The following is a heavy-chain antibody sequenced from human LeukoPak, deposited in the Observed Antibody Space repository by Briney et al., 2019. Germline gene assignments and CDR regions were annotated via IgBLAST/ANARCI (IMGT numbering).Heavy chain of an antibody. Sequence: GGSLRLSCAASGFTFSSYWMNWVRQAPGKGLEWVSSISSSSTYIYYADSVKGRFTISRDNAKNSLYLQMNSLRAEDTAVYYCARDNKWELLGNFDYWGQGTLVTVSS. V-gene: IGHV3-21*01. J-gene: IGHJ4*02. D-gene: IGHD1-26*01. CDR2: ISSSSTYI. CDR3: ARDNKWELLGNFDY. CDR1: GFTFSSYW.